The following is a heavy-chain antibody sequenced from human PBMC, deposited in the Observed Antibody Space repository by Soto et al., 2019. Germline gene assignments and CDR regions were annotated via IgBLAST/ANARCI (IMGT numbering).Heavy chain of an antibody. D-gene: IGHD5-12*01. J-gene: IGHJ6*02. CDR3: ARGGYNPYFGMDV. CDR1: GFTVSPNS. V-gene: IGHV3-66*01. CDR2: IYSDGTT. Sequence: EVQLVESGGGLVQPGGSLRLSCAASGFTVSPNSMTWVRQAPGKGLEWVSVIYSDGTTYYADSVKGRFTISGDSSKNTLYLQMNSLRAKDTAVYYCARGGYNPYFGMDVWGQGTTVTVSS.